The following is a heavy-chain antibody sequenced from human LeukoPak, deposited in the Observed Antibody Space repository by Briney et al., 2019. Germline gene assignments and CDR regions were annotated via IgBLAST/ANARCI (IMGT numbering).Heavy chain of an antibody. CDR3: ARVSYYYDSSGYSYYFDY. V-gene: IGHV4-34*01. Sequence: SETLSLTCAVYGGSFSGYYWSWIRQPPGKGLEWIGEINHSGSTNYNPSLKSRVTISVDTSKNQFSLKLSSVTAADTAVYYCARVSYYYDSSGYSYYFDYWGQGTLVTVSS. J-gene: IGHJ4*02. CDR1: GGSFSGYY. D-gene: IGHD3-22*01. CDR2: INHSGST.